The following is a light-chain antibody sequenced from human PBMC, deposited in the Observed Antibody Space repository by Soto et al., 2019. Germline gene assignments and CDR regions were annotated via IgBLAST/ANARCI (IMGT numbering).Light chain of an antibody. CDR3: ALCDNSLIGVV. Sequence: QSVLTQPPSASRTPGQTVTISCSGSRCNIGSNSIYWLHQLPAAAPKILIFGNDQRPSAVPDRFSGSKAGTAASLAISGLRSEDEGDYYCALCDNSLIGVVFGGGTQLTVL. J-gene: IGLJ3*02. V-gene: IGLV1-47*01. CDR2: GND. CDR1: RCNIGSNS.